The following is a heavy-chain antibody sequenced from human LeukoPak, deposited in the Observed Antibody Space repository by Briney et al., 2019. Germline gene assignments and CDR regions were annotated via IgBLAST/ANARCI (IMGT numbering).Heavy chain of an antibody. CDR1: GYTFTSYY. CDR2: INPSGGST. D-gene: IGHD2-2*01. J-gene: IGHJ5*02. V-gene: IGHV1-46*01. CDR3: ARAVIVVVPAAPIDP. Sequence: GASVKVSCKASGYTFTSYYMHWVRQAPGQGLEWMGIINPSGGSTSYAQKFQGRVTMTRDMSTSTVYMELSSLRSEDTAVYYCARAVIVVVPAAPIDPWGQGTLVTVSS.